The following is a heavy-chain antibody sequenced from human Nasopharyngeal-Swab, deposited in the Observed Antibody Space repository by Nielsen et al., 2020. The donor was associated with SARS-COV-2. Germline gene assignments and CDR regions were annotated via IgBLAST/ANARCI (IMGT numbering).Heavy chain of an antibody. CDR2: FSWNSGSI. D-gene: IGHD3-9*01. CDR1: GFTFDDYV. J-gene: IGHJ6*03. Sequence: SLKISCAASGFTFDDYVMHWVRQAPGKGLEWVSGFSWNSGSIGYADSVKGRFTISRDNAKNSLYLQMNSLRAEDTALYYCAKQGRRIYDILTGYPLGYYYYMDIWGKGTTVTVSS. V-gene: IGHV3-9*01. CDR3: AKQGRRIYDILTGYPLGYYYYMDI.